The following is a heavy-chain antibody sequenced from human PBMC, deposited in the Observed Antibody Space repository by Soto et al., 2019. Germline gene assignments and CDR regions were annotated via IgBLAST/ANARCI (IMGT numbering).Heavy chain of an antibody. CDR2: IYTSGST. CDR1: GGSISSYY. Sequence: SETLSLTCTVSGGSISSYYWSWIRQPAGKGLEWIGRIYTSGSTNYNPSLKSRVTMSVDTPKNQFSLKLSSVTAADTAVYYCARSGTRYCSSTSCPPDGMDVWGQGTTVTVSS. CDR3: ARSGTRYCSSTSCPPDGMDV. V-gene: IGHV4-4*07. J-gene: IGHJ6*02. D-gene: IGHD2-2*01.